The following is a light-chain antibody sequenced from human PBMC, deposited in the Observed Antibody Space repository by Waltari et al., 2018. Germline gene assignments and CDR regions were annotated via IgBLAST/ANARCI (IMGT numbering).Light chain of an antibody. Sequence: EIVLTQSPGTLSLSPGDRATLSCRASQSVSRALAWYQQKPGQAPSLLIYAASSRATGIPDRFSGSGSGTDFSLTISRLEPEDFAVYYCQHYVRLPVTFGQGTKVEIK. CDR3: QHYVRLPVT. CDR1: QSVSRA. V-gene: IGKV3-20*01. CDR2: AAS. J-gene: IGKJ1*01.